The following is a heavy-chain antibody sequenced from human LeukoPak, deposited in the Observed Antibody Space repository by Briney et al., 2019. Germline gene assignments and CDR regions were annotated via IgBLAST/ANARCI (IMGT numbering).Heavy chain of an antibody. CDR3: ARDLGDKYSSSWYSDY. CDR2: INAGNGDT. J-gene: IGHJ4*02. Sequence: GASVKVSCKASGYTFTSYAMHWVRQAPGQRLEWMGWINAGNGDTKYSQKFQGRVTITRDTSASTAYMELSSLRTEDTAVYYCARDLGDKYSSSWYSDYWGQGTLVTVSS. V-gene: IGHV1-3*01. D-gene: IGHD6-13*01. CDR1: GYTFTSYA.